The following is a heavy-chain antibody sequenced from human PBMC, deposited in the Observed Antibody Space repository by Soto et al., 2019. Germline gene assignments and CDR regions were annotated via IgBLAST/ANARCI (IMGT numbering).Heavy chain of an antibody. CDR2: ISGSGGST. V-gene: IGHV3-23*01. CDR1: GFTFSSYA. D-gene: IGHD6-13*01. Sequence: EVQLLESGGGLVQPGGSLRLSCAASGFTFSSYAMSWVRQAPGKGLEWVSAISGSGGSTYYADSVKGRFTISRDNPKNTLYLQMNSLRAEDTAVYYCAKGIGWQQLVPSFDYWGQGTLVTVSS. J-gene: IGHJ4*02. CDR3: AKGIGWQQLVPSFDY.